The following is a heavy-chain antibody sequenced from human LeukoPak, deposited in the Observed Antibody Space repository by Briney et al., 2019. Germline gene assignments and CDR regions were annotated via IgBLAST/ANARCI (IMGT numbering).Heavy chain of an antibody. V-gene: IGHV4-34*01. CDR1: GFTVSSNY. CDR3: ARRIVWGSYRYNWFDP. D-gene: IGHD3-16*02. CDR2: INHSGST. J-gene: IGHJ5*02. Sequence: GSLRLSCAASGFTVSSNYMSWIRQPPGKGLEWIGEINHSGSTNYNPSLKSRVTISVDTSNNQFSLKLSSVTAADTTVYYCARRIVWGSYRYNWFDPWGQGTLVTVSS.